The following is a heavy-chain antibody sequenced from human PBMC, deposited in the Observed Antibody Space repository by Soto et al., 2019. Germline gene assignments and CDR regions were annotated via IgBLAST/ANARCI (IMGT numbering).Heavy chain of an antibody. CDR3: ARVRGADY. Sequence: QVQLQQWGAGLLKPSETLSLTCAVYGGSFSGYYWSWIRQPPGKGLEWIGEINHSGSTNYNPSLKSRVTISVDTSKNQFFLKLSSVTAADTAVYYCARVRGADYWGQGTLVTVSS. CDR1: GGSFSGYY. D-gene: IGHD3-10*01. V-gene: IGHV4-34*01. J-gene: IGHJ4*02. CDR2: INHSGST.